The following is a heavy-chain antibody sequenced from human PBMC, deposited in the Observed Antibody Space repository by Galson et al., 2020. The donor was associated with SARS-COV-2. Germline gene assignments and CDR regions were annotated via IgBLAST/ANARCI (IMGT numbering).Heavy chain of an antibody. Sequence: SETLSLTCTVSGGSISSYYWSWIRQPPGKGLEWIGYIYHSGSTNYNPSLKSRVTISVDTSKNQFSLKLSSVTAADTALYYCARDGYGNYMDVWGKGTTVTISS. CDR1: GGSISSYY. CDR2: IYHSGST. D-gene: IGHD6-13*01. J-gene: IGHJ6*03. V-gene: IGHV4-59*01. CDR3: ARDGYGNYMDV.